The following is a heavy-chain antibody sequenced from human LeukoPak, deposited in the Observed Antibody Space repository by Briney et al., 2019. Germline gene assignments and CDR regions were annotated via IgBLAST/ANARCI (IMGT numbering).Heavy chain of an antibody. D-gene: IGHD3-9*01. Sequence: PGGSLRLSCAVSGFTFSSYTMNWVRQTPGKGLKWVSSISSSGSYIYYADSVKGRFTISRDNAKNSLYLQMNSLRAEDTAVYYCARANYDILTGNPGVPNQYWGQGTLVTVSS. J-gene: IGHJ4*02. CDR3: ARANYDILTGNPGVPNQY. CDR1: GFTFSSYT. CDR2: ISSSGSYI. V-gene: IGHV3-21*01.